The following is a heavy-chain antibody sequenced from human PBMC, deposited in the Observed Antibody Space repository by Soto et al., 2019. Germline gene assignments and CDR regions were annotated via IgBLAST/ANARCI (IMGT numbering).Heavy chain of an antibody. J-gene: IGHJ4*01. D-gene: IGHD6-19*01. CDR2: IYHSGTT. CDR3: ARASTYSTGWSYSFDY. CDR1: AGSITNDKW. V-gene: IGHV4-4*02. Sequence: SETLSLTCAVSAGSITNDKWWSWVRQPPGKGLEWIGEIYHSGTTNYNPSLKSRVTMSIDNSKDQFSLKLSSVTAADTAVYFWARASTYSTGWSYSFDYWGHGTLVTVS.